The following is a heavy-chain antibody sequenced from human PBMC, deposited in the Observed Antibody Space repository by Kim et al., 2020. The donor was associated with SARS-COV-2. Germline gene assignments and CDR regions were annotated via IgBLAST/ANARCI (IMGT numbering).Heavy chain of an antibody. J-gene: IGHJ4*02. CDR1: GFTFSSYA. CDR2: ISYDGSNK. Sequence: GGSLRLSCAASGFTFSSYAMHWVRQAPGKGLEWVAVISYDGSNKYYADSVKGRFTISRDNSKNTLYLQMNSLRAEDTAVYYCARDLARYYYGSGLDYWGQGTLVTVSS. V-gene: IGHV3-30*04. CDR3: ARDLARYYYGSGLDY. D-gene: IGHD3-10*01.